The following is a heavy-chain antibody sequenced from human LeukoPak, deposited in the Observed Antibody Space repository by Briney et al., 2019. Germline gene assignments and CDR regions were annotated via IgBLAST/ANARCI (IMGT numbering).Heavy chain of an antibody. Sequence: SETLSLTCAVSGGSFSGYYWSWIRQPPGKGLEWIGEINHSGSTNYNPSLKSRVTISVDTSKNQFSLKLSSVTAADTAVYYCARGAGFGHYFDYWGQGTLVTVSS. CDR1: GGSFSGYY. J-gene: IGHJ4*02. V-gene: IGHV4-34*01. CDR3: ARGAGFGHYFDY. D-gene: IGHD3-16*01. CDR2: INHSGST.